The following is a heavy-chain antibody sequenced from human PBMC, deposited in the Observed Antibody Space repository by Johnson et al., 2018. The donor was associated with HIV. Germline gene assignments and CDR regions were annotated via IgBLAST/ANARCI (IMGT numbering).Heavy chain of an antibody. CDR2: ISYDGSNK. J-gene: IGHJ3*02. Sequence: QMQLVESGGGVVQPGRSLRLSCAASGFTFSSYGMHWVRQAPGQGLEWVAVISYDGSNKYYADSVQGRFTISRDNSTNTLYLQMHSLRAEDTAVYYCARDLTNWGVGDAFDIWGQGTMVTVSS. V-gene: IGHV3-30*03. CDR1: GFTFSSYG. D-gene: IGHD7-27*01. CDR3: ARDLTNWGVGDAFDI.